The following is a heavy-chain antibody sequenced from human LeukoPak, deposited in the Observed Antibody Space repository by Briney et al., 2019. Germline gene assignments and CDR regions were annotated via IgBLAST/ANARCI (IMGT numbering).Heavy chain of an antibody. Sequence: GGSLRLSCAASGFTFSSYSMNWVRQAPGKGLEWVSSISSSSSYIYYADSVKGRFTISRDNAKNSLYLQMNSLRAEDTAVYHCASITMVRGVNGWFDPWGQGTLVTVSS. D-gene: IGHD3-10*01. CDR3: ASITMVRGVNGWFDP. CDR2: ISSSSSYI. CDR1: GFTFSSYS. J-gene: IGHJ5*02. V-gene: IGHV3-21*01.